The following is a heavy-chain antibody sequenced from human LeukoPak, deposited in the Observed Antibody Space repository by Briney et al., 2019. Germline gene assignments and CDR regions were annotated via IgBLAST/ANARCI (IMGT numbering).Heavy chain of an antibody. CDR3: ARPHADYDFWSGYGNWFDP. CDR1: GGSISSSSYY. CDR2: IYYSGST. J-gene: IGHJ5*02. Sequence: PSETLSLTCTVSGGSISSSSYYWGWIRQPPGKGLEWIGSIYYSGSTYYNPSPKSRVTISVDTSKNQFSLKLSSVTAADTAVYYCARPHADYDFWSGYGNWFDPWGQGTLVTVSS. D-gene: IGHD3-3*01. V-gene: IGHV4-39*01.